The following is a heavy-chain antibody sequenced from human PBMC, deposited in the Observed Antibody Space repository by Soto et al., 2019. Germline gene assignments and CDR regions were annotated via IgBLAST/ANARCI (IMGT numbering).Heavy chain of an antibody. CDR2: IIPIFGTA. V-gene: IGHV1-69*12. D-gene: IGHD3-3*01. CDR3: AREEGITIFGAGPGFDP. CDR1: GGTFSSYA. Sequence: QVQLVQSGAEVKKPGSSVKVSCKASGGTFSSYAISWVRQAPGQGLEWMGGIIPIFGTANYAQKFQGIVTITADESTSTAYMELSSLRSEDTAVYYCAREEGITIFGAGPGFDPWGQGTLVTVSS. J-gene: IGHJ5*02.